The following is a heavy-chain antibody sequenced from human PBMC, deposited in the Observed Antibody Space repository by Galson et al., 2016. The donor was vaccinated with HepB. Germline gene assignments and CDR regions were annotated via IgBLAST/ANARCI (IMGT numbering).Heavy chain of an antibody. CDR3: ARPPLGYCSGSACSGWFDP. D-gene: IGHD2-15*01. Sequence: WIRQAPGKGLEWIGYIYYRGKTYYNPSLKSRATISVDTSKNQFSLKLTSVTAADTAVYYCARPPLGYCSGSACSGWFDPWGQGTLVTVSS. CDR2: IYYRGKT. J-gene: IGHJ5*02. V-gene: IGHV4-30-4*01.